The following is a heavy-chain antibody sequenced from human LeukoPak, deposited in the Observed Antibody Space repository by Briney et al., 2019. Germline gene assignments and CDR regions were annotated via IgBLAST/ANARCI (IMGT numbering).Heavy chain of an antibody. J-gene: IGHJ6*03. CDR2: ISSSSRTI. V-gene: IGHV3-48*01. D-gene: IGHD4-17*01. CDR3: ARAPVPYYYSYMDV. CDR1: RFTFRNYS. Sequence: GGSLRLSCAASRFTFRNYSMNWVRQAPGKGLEWVSYISSSSRTIYYADSVKGRFTISRDNAKNSLYLQMNSLRAEDTAVYYCARAPVPYYYSYMDVWGKGTTVTVSS.